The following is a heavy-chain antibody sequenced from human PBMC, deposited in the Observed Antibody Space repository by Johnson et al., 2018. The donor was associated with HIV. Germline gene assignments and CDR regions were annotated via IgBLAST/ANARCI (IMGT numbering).Heavy chain of an antibody. Sequence: VHLVESGGGLVQRGGSLRLSCAASGFTFNTYVMNWVRQAPGKGLEWVSYISSSGTTIYYADSLKGRFTISRDNAKNSLYLQMNSLRVEDTAVYYCARSISMIIVGDAFDIWGQGTMVTVSS. D-gene: IGHD3-22*01. CDR3: ARSISMIIVGDAFDI. J-gene: IGHJ3*02. CDR2: ISSSGTTI. V-gene: IGHV3-48*03. CDR1: GFTFNTYV.